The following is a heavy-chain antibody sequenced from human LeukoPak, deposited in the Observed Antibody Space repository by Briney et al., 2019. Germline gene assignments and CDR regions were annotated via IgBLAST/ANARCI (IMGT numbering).Heavy chain of an antibody. CDR1: GYTFTGYY. Sequence: ASVKVSCKASGYTFTGYYMHWVRQAPGQGLEWMGRINPNSGGTNYAQKFQGRVTMTRDTSISTAYMELSRLRSDDTAVYYCARDCGGSCYPYYYYYYMDVRGKRTTVTVSS. D-gene: IGHD2-15*01. V-gene: IGHV1-2*06. J-gene: IGHJ6*03. CDR2: INPNSGGT. CDR3: ARDCGGSCYPYYYYYYMDV.